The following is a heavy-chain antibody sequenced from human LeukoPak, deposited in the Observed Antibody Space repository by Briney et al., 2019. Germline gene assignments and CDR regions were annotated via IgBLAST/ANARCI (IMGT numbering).Heavy chain of an antibody. Sequence: ASVKVSCKASGYTFTSNYMYWVRQAPGQGLEWMGIINPIGGTTRYAQKFQGRVTMTRDTSTSTLYMELSSLRSEDTAVYYCTRGVGVTIFGVGGQAFDIWGQGTMVTVSS. CDR1: GYTFTSNY. D-gene: IGHD3-3*01. J-gene: IGHJ3*02. CDR2: INPIGGTT. V-gene: IGHV1-46*03. CDR3: TRGVGVTIFGVGGQAFDI.